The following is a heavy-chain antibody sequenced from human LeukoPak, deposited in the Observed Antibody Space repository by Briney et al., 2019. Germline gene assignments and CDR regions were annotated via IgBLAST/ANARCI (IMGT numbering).Heavy chain of an antibody. V-gene: IGHV3-7*01. Sequence: GGTLRLSCAASGFTSSSYWMSWVRQAPRERLGRVANIKQDGSEKYDVDSVKGRFTISRDNAKNSLYLQMNSLRAEDTAVYYCARGSATAGLDYWGQGTLVTVSS. CDR2: IKQDGSEK. J-gene: IGHJ4*02. D-gene: IGHD2-15*01. CDR3: ARGSATAGLDY. CDR1: GFTSSSYW.